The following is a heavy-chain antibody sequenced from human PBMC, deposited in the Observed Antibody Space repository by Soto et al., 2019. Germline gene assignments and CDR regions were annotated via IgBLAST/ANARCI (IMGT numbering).Heavy chain of an antibody. V-gene: IGHV2-5*02. CDR2: IYWDDVK. J-gene: IGHJ5*02. Sequence: SGPTLVNPTQSLTLTCTFSGFPLSTSGEGVTWIRQPPGKALEWLALIYWDDVKRYSPSLNSRLTITKDTSKKQVVLSMTNMDPVDTATYYCARSLSIFGVVTQNWFDPWGQGALVTVSS. CDR1: GFPLSTSGEG. CDR3: ARSLSIFGVVTQNWFDP. D-gene: IGHD3-3*01.